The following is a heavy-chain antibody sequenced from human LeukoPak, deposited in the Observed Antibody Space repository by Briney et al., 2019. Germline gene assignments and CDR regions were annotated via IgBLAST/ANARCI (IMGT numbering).Heavy chain of an antibody. Sequence: PGGSLRLSCAASGFTFSSYWMSWVRQAPGQGLEWVANMKQDGSEKYYVDSVKGRFTISRDNAKNSLYLQMNSLRAEDTTVYYCARGPLYDFWSGYPDYWGQGTLVTVSS. D-gene: IGHD3-3*01. J-gene: IGHJ4*02. CDR1: GFTFSSYW. CDR2: MKQDGSEK. V-gene: IGHV3-7*01. CDR3: ARGPLYDFWSGYPDY.